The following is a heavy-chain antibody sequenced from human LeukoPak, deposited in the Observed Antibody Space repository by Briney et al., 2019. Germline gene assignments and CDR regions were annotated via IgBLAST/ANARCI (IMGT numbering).Heavy chain of an antibody. CDR1: GESFNDYY. Sequence: SETLSLTCDVSGESFNDYYWSWIRQPPGKGLEWIGEIRHSGSTNYNPSLKSRVTMSVDTSKNQFSLRLSSVTAADTAVYYCARRGSWSYYYAMDVWGQGTTVAVSS. CDR3: ARRGSWSYYYAMDV. J-gene: IGHJ6*02. D-gene: IGHD6-13*01. V-gene: IGHV4-34*01. CDR2: IRHSGST.